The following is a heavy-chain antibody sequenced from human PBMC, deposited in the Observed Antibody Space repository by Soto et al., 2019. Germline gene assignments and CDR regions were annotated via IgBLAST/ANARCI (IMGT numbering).Heavy chain of an antibody. CDR3: ARHSVFSQDILTDNYYCGMDV. V-gene: IGHV5-51*01. J-gene: IGHJ6*02. CDR2: IYPGDSDT. D-gene: IGHD3-9*01. CDR1: GYSFTSYW. Sequence: GYSFTSYWIGWVRQMPGKGLEWMGIIYPGDSDTRYSPSFQGQVTISADKSISTASLQWSSLKASDTAKYYCARHSVFSQDILTDNYYCGMDVWGQGTTVTVSS.